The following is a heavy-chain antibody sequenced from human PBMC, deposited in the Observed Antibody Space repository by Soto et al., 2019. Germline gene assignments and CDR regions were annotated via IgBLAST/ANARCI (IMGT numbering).Heavy chain of an antibody. V-gene: IGHV4-34*01. CDR3: ARLKGKTGPRRYYFDY. Sequence: PSETLSLTCAAYGGSFSGYYWSWIRQPPGKGLEWIGEINHSGSTNFNPSLKSRVTISVDTSKNQFSLKLSSVTAADTAVYYCARLKGKTGPRRYYFDYWGQGTLVTVSS. CDR2: INHSGST. CDR1: GGSFSGYY. J-gene: IGHJ4*02.